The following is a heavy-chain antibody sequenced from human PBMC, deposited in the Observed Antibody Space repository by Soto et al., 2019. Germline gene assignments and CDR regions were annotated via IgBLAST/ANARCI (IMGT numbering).Heavy chain of an antibody. CDR2: INHSGST. V-gene: IGHV4-34*01. J-gene: IGHJ5*02. CDR1: GGSFSGYY. CDR3: ARGTMTLNWFDP. Sequence: QVQLQQWGAGLLKPSETLSLTCAVYGGSFSGYYWSWIRQPPGKGLEWIGEINHSGSTNYNPSLKSRVTISVDTSKNQFSLKLSSVTAADTAVYYCARGTMTLNWFDPWGQGTLVTVSS. D-gene: IGHD4-17*01.